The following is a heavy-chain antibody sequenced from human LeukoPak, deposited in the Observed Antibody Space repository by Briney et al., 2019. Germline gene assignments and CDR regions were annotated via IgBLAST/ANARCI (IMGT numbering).Heavy chain of an antibody. J-gene: IGHJ6*03. Sequence: GGPLRLSCAASGFTFSSYGMPWVRQAPGKGLEWVAVISYDGSNKYYADSVKGRFTISRDNSKNTLYLQMNSLRAEDTAVYYCAKDWEWLRPYYYYMDVWGKGTTVTVSS. D-gene: IGHD5-12*01. CDR2: ISYDGSNK. CDR3: AKDWEWLRPYYYYMDV. V-gene: IGHV3-30*18. CDR1: GFTFSSYG.